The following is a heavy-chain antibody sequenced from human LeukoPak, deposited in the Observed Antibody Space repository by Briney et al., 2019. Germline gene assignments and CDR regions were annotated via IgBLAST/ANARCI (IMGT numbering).Heavy chain of an antibody. V-gene: IGHV3-74*01. Sequence: GGSLRLSCAASGFTFTDYWMRWVRQAPGKGLVWVSIINTDTRGTYYADSVKGRFTISRDKAKNTLSLQMNSLRAEDTAVYYCARAGAYRFDYWGQGTLVTVSS. J-gene: IGHJ4*02. D-gene: IGHD3-16*01. CDR1: GFTFTDYW. CDR3: ARAGAYRFDY. CDR2: INTDTRGT.